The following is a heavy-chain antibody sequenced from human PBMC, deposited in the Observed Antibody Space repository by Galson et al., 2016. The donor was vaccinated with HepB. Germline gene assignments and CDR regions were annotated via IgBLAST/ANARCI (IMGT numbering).Heavy chain of an antibody. CDR1: GFMFSTYG. Sequence: SLRLSCAASGFMFSTYGMHWVRQAPGKGLEWVAVISAFGDIKEHTDSVKGRFTISRDNSKNTLSLQMNSLRPENTAVYYCAREHWLERTRASFDYWGPGILVAVSS. CDR3: AREHWLERTRASFDY. D-gene: IGHD3-9*01. J-gene: IGHJ4*02. V-gene: IGHV3-30*03. CDR2: ISAFGDIK.